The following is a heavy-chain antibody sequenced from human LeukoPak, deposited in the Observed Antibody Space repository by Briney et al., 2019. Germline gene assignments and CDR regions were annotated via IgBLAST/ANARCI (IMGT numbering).Heavy chain of an antibody. V-gene: IGHV3-74*01. CDR3: ARDDSSGYRCDN. J-gene: IGHJ4*02. CDR1: GFTFRNYW. Sequence: PGGSLRLSCAASGFTFRNYWKQGVRQVRGRGRVWVSRISSDGSPTNYADSVNGRFTISRDNAKNTLYLQMNSLRAEDTAVYYCARDDSSGYRCDNWGQGTLVTVSS. D-gene: IGHD3-22*01. CDR2: ISSDGSPT.